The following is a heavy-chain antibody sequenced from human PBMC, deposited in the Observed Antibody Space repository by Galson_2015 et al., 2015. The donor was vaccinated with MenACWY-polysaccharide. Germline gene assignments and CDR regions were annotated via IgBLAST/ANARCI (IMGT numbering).Heavy chain of an antibody. CDR1: EFTFNNYA. J-gene: IGHJ4*02. D-gene: IGHD1-26*01. Sequence: SLRLSCAASEFTFNNYAMIWVRQAPGKGLVWVSRINSDGRSTSYADSVKGRFTISRDNAKNTLYLQMNSLRAEDTAVYYCARLGGNYRTTSHFDYWGQGTLVTVSS. CDR2: INSDGRST. CDR3: ARLGGNYRTTSHFDY. V-gene: IGHV3-74*01.